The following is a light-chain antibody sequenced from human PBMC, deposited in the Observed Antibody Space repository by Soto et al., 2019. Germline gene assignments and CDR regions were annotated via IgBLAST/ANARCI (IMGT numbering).Light chain of an antibody. CDR3: SSYTSSSTLVV. J-gene: IGLJ2*01. V-gene: IGLV2-14*01. Sequence: QSVLTQPASVSGSPGQSITISCTGTSSDVGGYNYVSWYKQHPGKAPKLMIYDVSNRPSGVSNRFSGSKSGSTASLTISGLQAEDEADYYCSSYTSSSTLVVFGGGTKLTVL. CDR1: SSDVGGYNY. CDR2: DVS.